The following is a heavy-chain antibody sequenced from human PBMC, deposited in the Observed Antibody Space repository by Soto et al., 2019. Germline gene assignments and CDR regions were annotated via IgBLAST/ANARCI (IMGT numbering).Heavy chain of an antibody. J-gene: IGHJ4*02. CDR1: GGTFSSYA. V-gene: IGHV1-69*01. CDR3: VHSRDGYNSAFFDY. D-gene: IGHD5-12*01. Sequence: QVQLVQSGAEVKKPGSSVKVSCKASGGTFSSYALSWVRQAPGQGLEWMGGIIRIFHTPTYAQKFQGRVTITADESTSTASMELISLRCDDTAVYYCVHSRDGYNSAFFDYWGQGTLVTVSS. CDR2: IIRIFHTP.